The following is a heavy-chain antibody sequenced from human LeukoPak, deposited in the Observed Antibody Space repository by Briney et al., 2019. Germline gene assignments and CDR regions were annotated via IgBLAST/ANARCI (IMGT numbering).Heavy chain of an antibody. Sequence: SETLSLTCTVSGGSISSYYWSWIRQPPGKGLEWIGYIYYSGSTNYNPSLKSRVTISVDTSKNQFSLKLSSVTAADTAVYYCAREGNGYTTRRAFDIWGQGTMVTVST. CDR3: AREGNGYTTRRAFDI. D-gene: IGHD5-24*01. J-gene: IGHJ3*02. CDR1: GGSISSYY. V-gene: IGHV4-59*01. CDR2: IYYSGST.